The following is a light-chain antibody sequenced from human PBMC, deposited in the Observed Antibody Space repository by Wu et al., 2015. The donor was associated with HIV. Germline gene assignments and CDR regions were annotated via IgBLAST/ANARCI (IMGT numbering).Light chain of an antibody. CDR2: AAS. Sequence: EIVLTQSPATLSLSPGERATLSCRASQSVSSYLAWYQKKLGQAPRVLIFAASSRATGIPDRFSGSGSGTEFTLTISRLEPEDFAVYYCQQYGSSPSFGQGTKLEIK. CDR1: QSVSSY. J-gene: IGKJ2*03. V-gene: IGKV3-20*01. CDR3: QQYGSSPS.